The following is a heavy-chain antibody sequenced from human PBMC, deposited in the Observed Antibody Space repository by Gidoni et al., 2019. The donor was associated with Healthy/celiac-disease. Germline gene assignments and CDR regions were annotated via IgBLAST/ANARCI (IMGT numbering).Heavy chain of an antibody. CDR1: GGPFRSYA. V-gene: IGHV1-69*04. CDR2: IIPILGIA. Sequence: QVQLVQSGAEVKKPGSSVKVSCKASGGPFRSYAISWVRQAPGQGLEWMGRIIPILGIANYAQKYQGRVTITEDKSTSTAYVELSSLRSEDTAVYYCASGAEYSGYDGVSWFDPWGQGTLVTVSS. J-gene: IGHJ5*02. CDR3: ASGAEYSGYDGVSWFDP. D-gene: IGHD5-12*01.